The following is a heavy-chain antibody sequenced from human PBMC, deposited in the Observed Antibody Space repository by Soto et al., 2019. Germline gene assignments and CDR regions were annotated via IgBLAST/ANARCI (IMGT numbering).Heavy chain of an antibody. CDR2: INPNSGGT. J-gene: IGHJ5*02. CDR1: GYTFTGYY. Sequence: SVKVSCKASGYTFTGYYMHWVRQAPGQGLEWMGWINPNSGGTNYAQKFQGRVTMTRDTSISTAYMELSRMRSDDTAVYYCAIDKNYYDSSGPVDPRGQGTLVTVSS. CDR3: AIDKNYYDSSGPVDP. D-gene: IGHD3-22*01. V-gene: IGHV1-2*02.